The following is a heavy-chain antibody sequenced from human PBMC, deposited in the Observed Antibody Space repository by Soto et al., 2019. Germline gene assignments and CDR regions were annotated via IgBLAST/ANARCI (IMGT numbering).Heavy chain of an antibody. CDR3: ARGGRGISCTNGVCSPPPFSIDY. CDR2: IWYDGSNK. V-gene: IGHV3-33*01. D-gene: IGHD2-8*01. Sequence: PGGSLRLSCAASGFTFSSYAMHWVRQAPGKGLEWVAVIWYDGSNKYYADSVKGRFTISRDNSKNTLYLQMNSLRAEDTAVYYCARGGRGISCTNGVCSPPPFSIDYWGQGTLVTVSS. CDR1: GFTFSSYA. J-gene: IGHJ4*02.